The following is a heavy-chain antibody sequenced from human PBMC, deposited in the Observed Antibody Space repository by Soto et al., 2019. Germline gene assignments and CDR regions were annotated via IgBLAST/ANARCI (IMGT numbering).Heavy chain of an antibody. J-gene: IGHJ3*02. CDR1: GFTFSSYG. D-gene: IGHD3-3*01. CDR2: IWYDGSNK. Sequence: GGSLRLSCAASGFTFSSYGMHWVRQAPGKGLEWVAVIWYDGSNKYYADSVKGRFTISRDNSKNTLYLQMNSLRAEDTAVYYCARGAGLRFLEWTLYGAFDIWGQGTVVTVSS. CDR3: ARGAGLRFLEWTLYGAFDI. V-gene: IGHV3-33*01.